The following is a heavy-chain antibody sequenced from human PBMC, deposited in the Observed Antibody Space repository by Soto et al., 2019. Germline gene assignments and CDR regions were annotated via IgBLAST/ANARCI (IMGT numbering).Heavy chain of an antibody. CDR3: ARWNGSNWYPLDY. J-gene: IGHJ4*02. CDR1: GFTFSDYN. Sequence: VSLRLSCAASGFTFSDYNMNWVRQAPGKGLEWVSYITYRSSYVYYADSVKGRFTISRDNARNSLYLQMNSLTTEDTAIYYCARWNGSNWYPLDYWGQGTLVTVSS. D-gene: IGHD6-13*01. V-gene: IGHV3-21*01. CDR2: ITYRSSYV.